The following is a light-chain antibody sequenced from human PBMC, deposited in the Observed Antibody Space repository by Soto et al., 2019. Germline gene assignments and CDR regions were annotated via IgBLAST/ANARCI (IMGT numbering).Light chain of an antibody. J-gene: IGKJ1*01. Sequence: MGLRRSQGTWSCSPGERTTLSARASRGIIRNLPWYRQKPGQGPRLIIYGASSRATGTPDRFSGSGSGTDFTLTINRLEPEDFALYYCQQYGSSPPTFGQGTKVEIK. CDR3: QQYGSSPPT. CDR1: RGIIRN. CDR2: GAS. V-gene: IGKV3-20*01.